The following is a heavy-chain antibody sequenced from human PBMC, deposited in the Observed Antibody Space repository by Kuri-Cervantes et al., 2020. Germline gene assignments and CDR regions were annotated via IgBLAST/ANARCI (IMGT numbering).Heavy chain of an antibody. V-gene: IGHV3-30*03. CDR2: ISYDGSNK. Sequence: GESLKISCAASGFTFDDYGMSWVRQAPGKGLEWVAVISYDGSNKYYADSVKGRFTISRDNSKNTLYLQMNSLRAEDTAVYYCARESYYAFDIWGQGTMVTVSS. CDR1: GFTFDDYG. CDR3: ARESYYAFDI. J-gene: IGHJ3*02. D-gene: IGHD1-26*01.